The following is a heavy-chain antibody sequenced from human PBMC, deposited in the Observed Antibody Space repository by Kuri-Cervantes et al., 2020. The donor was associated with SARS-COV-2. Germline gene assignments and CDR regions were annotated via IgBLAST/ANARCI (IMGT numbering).Heavy chain of an antibody. CDR3: ARDGDY. CDR1: GFTFTDYA. Sequence: GESLKISCAASGFTFTDYAMHWVRQAPGKGLEWVAIIWYDGSNKYYADSVKGRFTISRDDSKNTLYLQMDSLRDDDTAVYYCARDGDYWGQGTLVTVSS. CDR2: IWYDGSNK. J-gene: IGHJ4*02. V-gene: IGHV3-33*08.